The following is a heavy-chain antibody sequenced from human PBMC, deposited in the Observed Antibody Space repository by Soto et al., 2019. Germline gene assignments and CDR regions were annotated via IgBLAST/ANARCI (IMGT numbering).Heavy chain of an antibody. CDR1: GGTFSSYA. CDR3: ARHDCISSSCYYYYYDCMDV. CDR2: IIPIFDTA. D-gene: IGHD2-2*01. Sequence: QVQLVQSGAEVKKPGSSVKVSCKTSGGTFSSYAISWVRQAPGQGLEWMGGIIPIFDTANDAQTFQGRVTITADESTSTAYMELISLRSEDTAVYYCARHDCISSSCYYYYYDCMDVWGQGTTVTVSS. V-gene: IGHV1-69*12. J-gene: IGHJ6*02.